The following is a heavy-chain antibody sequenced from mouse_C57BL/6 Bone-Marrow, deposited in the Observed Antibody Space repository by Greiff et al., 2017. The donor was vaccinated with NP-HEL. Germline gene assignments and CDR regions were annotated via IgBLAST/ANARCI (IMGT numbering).Heavy chain of an antibody. CDR1: GYTFTSYW. CDR2: IDPSDSYT. J-gene: IGHJ1*03. Sequence: QVQLQQPGAELVMPGASVKLSCKASGYTFTSYWMHWVKQRPGQGLEWIGEIDPSDSYTNYNQKFKGKSTLTVDKSSSTAYMQLSSLTSEDSAVYYCARRMITTRYFDVWGTGTTVTVSS. CDR3: ARRMITTRYFDV. V-gene: IGHV1-69*01. D-gene: IGHD2-4*01.